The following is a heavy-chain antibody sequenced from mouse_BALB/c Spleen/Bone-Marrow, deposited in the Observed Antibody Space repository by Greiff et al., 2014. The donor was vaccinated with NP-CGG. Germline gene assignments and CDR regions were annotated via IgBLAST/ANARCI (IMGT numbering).Heavy chain of an antibody. J-gene: IGHJ1*01. V-gene: IGHV4-1*02. D-gene: IGHD1-1*01. Sequence: EVKLEESGGGLVQPGGSLKLSCAASGFDFSRYWMSWVRQAPGKGLEWIGEINPDSSTINYMPSLKDKFIISRDNAKNTLYLQMSKVRSEDTALYYCARLNYYGNLFVWGAGTTVTVFS. CDR2: INPDSSTI. CDR1: GFDFSRYW. CDR3: ARLNYYGNLFV.